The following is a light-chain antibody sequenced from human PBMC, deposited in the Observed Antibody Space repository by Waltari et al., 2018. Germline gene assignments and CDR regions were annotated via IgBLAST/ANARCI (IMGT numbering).Light chain of an antibody. CDR3: QETYSSPPST. J-gene: IGKJ1*01. CDR1: QSIGND. CDR2: SAS. V-gene: IGKV1-39*01. Sequence: DIQVTQSPSSLSAAVGDRVPITCRASQSIGNDLNWYQQKPGKAPKLLIYSASSLQSGVPSRFSGSGSGTDFTLTITSLQPEDFAIYYCQETYSSPPSTFGQGTKVESK.